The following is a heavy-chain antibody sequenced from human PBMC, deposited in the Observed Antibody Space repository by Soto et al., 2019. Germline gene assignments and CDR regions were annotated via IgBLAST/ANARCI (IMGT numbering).Heavy chain of an antibody. V-gene: IGHV1-2*02. Sequence: ASVKVSCKASGYTFNAYYIHWVRQAPGQGLEWMGWLNPNTGATHYAQKFHGRVTMTSDTSINTAYMELSSLRSDDTAVYYCARDYNIRKPYSGSWPVDYWGQGTPVTVSS. J-gene: IGHJ4*02. D-gene: IGHD1-26*01. CDR3: ARDYNIRKPYSGSWPVDY. CDR2: LNPNTGAT. CDR1: GYTFNAYY.